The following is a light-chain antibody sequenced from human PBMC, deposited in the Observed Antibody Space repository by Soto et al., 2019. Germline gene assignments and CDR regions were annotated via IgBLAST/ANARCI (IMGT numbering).Light chain of an antibody. Sequence: QSVLTQPASVSGSPGQSITISCTGTSSDVGGYNYVSWYQQFPGKAPKVMISEVTNRPSAVSNRFSVSKSGSTASLTISGLPAEDEADYFCSSYTSSNTLVFXGGTKATVL. J-gene: IGLJ2*01. CDR2: EVT. V-gene: IGLV2-14*01. CDR1: SSDVGGYNY. CDR3: SSYTSSNTLV.